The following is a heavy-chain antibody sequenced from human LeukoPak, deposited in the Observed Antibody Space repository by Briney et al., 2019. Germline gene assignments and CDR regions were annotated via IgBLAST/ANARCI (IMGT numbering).Heavy chain of an antibody. CDR1: GFTFDDYA. V-gene: IGHV3-9*01. CDR2: ISWNSGSI. D-gene: IGHD5-18*01. CDR3: AKGGYSYGNGALDI. J-gene: IGHJ3*02. Sequence: GGSLRLSCAASGFTFDDYAMPWVRQAPGKGLEWVSGISWNSGSIGYADSVKGRFTISRDNAKNSLYLQMNSLRAEDTALYYCAKGGYSYGNGALDIWGQGTMVTVSS.